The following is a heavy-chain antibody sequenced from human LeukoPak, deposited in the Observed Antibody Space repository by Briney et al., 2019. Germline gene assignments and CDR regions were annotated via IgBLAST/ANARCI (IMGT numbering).Heavy chain of an antibody. Sequence: SETLSLTCTVYGGSFSAYYWSWIRQPPGKGLEWIGEIDHSGSTNYNPSLKSRVTISVDTSKNQFSLKLSSVTAADTAVYYCARGTTITYYYGSGQFDPWGQGTLVTVSS. CDR2: IDHSGST. V-gene: IGHV4-34*01. J-gene: IGHJ5*02. CDR3: ARGTTITYYYGSGQFDP. CDR1: GGSFSAYY. D-gene: IGHD3-10*01.